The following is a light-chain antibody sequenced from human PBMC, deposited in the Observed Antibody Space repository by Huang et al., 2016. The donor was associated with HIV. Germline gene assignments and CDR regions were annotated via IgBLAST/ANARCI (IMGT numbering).Light chain of an antibody. V-gene: IGKV1-5*03. CDR3: QQYNTYLYT. Sequence: DIKMTQSTSTLSASVGDRVTITCRASQNINTWLAWYQQKPGKAPDLLIYMASSLQVGVPSRFTGSGSGTEFTLTITSLQPDDLGTYYCQQYNTYLYTFGQGTKLEI. CDR2: MAS. CDR1: QNINTW. J-gene: IGKJ2*01.